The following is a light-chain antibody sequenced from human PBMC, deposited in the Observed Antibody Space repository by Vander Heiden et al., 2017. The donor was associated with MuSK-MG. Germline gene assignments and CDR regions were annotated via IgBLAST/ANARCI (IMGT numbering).Light chain of an antibody. J-gene: IGLJ2*01. V-gene: IGLV3-10*01. CDR1: ALSKTF. CDR2: EDS. Sequence: SSPLTQPPSASVSPGQTSSISCSGDALSKTFAYWSQQKSGQDPVLVIYEDSKRPSGSSERFSGCSSGTVATLTISGAQVEDEADYYCYSTDITGLFGGGTKLTIL. CDR3: YSTDITGL.